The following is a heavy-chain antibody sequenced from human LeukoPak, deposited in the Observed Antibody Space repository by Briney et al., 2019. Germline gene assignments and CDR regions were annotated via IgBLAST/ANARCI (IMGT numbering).Heavy chain of an antibody. Sequence: ASVKVSCKASGYTFTGYYRHWVRQAPGQGLEWMGWINPNSGGTNYTQKFQGRVTTTRDTSISTAYMELSRLRSDDTAVYYCAREVYSTSWFDPWGQGTLVTVSS. D-gene: IGHD1-26*01. CDR3: AREVYSTSWFDP. V-gene: IGHV1-2*02. J-gene: IGHJ5*02. CDR1: GYTFTGYY. CDR2: INPNSGGT.